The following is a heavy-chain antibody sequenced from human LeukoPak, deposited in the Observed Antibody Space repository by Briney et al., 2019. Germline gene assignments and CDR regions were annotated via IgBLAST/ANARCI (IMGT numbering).Heavy chain of an antibody. CDR1: GYSFTSYW. V-gene: IGHV5-51*01. Sequence: GESLKISRKGSGYSFTSYWIGWVRQMPGKGLEWMGIIYPGDSDTRYSPSFQGQVTISADKSISTAYLQWSSLKASDTAMYYCARRRTYYYDSSGYYYYYYYMDVWGKGTTVTVSS. CDR2: IYPGDSDT. D-gene: IGHD3-22*01. J-gene: IGHJ6*03. CDR3: ARRRTYYYDSSGYYYYYYYMDV.